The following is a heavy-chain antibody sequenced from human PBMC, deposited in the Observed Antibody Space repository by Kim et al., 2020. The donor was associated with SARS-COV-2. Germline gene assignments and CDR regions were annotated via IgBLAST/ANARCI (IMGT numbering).Heavy chain of an antibody. J-gene: IGHJ4*02. CDR2: IYYSGST. CDR1: GGSISSGGYY. CDR3: AREPTLYCGGDCRGY. Sequence: SETLSLTCTVSGGSISSGGYYWSWIRQHPGKGLEWIGYIYYSGSTYYNPSLKSRVTISVDTSKNQFSLKLSSVTAADTAVYYCAREPTLYCGGDCRGYWGQGTLVTVSS. V-gene: IGHV4-31*03. D-gene: IGHD2-21*02.